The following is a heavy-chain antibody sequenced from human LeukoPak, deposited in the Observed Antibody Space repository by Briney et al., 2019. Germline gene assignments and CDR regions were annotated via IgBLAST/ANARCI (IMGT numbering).Heavy chain of an antibody. J-gene: IGHJ3*02. Sequence: GGSLRLSCAASGFTFSDYYMSWLRQAPGKGLEWVSYISSSGSTIYYADSVKGRFTISRDNAKNSLYLQVNSLRAEDTAVYYCARLLAYYYDSSGYHDAFDIWGQGTMVTVSS. D-gene: IGHD3-22*01. V-gene: IGHV3-11*01. CDR3: ARLLAYYYDSSGYHDAFDI. CDR1: GFTFSDYY. CDR2: ISSSGSTI.